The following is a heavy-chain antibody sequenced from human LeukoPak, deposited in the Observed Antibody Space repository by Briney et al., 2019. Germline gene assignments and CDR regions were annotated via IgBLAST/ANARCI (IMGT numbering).Heavy chain of an antibody. J-gene: IGHJ6*03. CDR2: IYASGST. CDR3: ARVLHDIVVVPAAYYYYYYMDV. D-gene: IGHD2-2*01. CDR1: GGSISSKSYY. Sequence: SETLSLTCTVSGGSISSKSYYWSWIRQPAGKGLEWIGRIYASGSTNYNPSLKSRVTISVDTSKNQFSLKLSSVTAADTAVYYCARVLHDIVVVPAAYYYYYYMDVWGKGTTVTVSS. V-gene: IGHV4-61*02.